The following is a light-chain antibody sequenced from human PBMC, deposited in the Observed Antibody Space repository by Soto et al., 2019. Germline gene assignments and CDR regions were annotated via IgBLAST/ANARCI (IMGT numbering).Light chain of an antibody. J-gene: IGKJ4*01. CDR2: VAS. V-gene: IGKV3-15*01. CDR1: QSLNGN. CDR3: QQYNKWPLT. Sequence: EIVMTQSPATLSVSPGERATLSCRASQSLNGNLAWYQQKPGQGPRLLIYVASTRATGIPARFSGSGSGTEDTLTISSLQSEDFAVYHCQQYNKWPLTCGGGTKVEIK.